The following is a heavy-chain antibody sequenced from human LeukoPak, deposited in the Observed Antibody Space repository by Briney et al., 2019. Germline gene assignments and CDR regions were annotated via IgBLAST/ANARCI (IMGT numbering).Heavy chain of an antibody. D-gene: IGHD1-7*01. J-gene: IGHJ4*02. V-gene: IGHV1-69*13. Sequence: GASVKVSCKASGGTFSSYAISWVRQAPGQGLEWMGGIIPIFGTANYAQKFQGRVTITADESTSTAYMELSSLRSEDTAVYYCASEGGRITGTALYFDYWGQGTLVTVSS. CDR1: GGTFSSYA. CDR2: IIPIFGTA. CDR3: ASEGGRITGTALYFDY.